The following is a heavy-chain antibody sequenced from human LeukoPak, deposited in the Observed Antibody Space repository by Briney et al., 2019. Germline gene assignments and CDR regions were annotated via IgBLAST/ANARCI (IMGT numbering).Heavy chain of an antibody. CDR3: AKELYSTTWFDY. CDR1: GFTFSSYG. CDR2: ISYDGTNK. J-gene: IGHJ5*01. V-gene: IGHV3-30*18. D-gene: IGHD6-13*01. Sequence: GGSLRLSCAASGFTFSSYGMHWVRQAPGKGLEWVAVISYDGTNKFYADSVKGRFTTSRDNSKNTLFLQMNSLRAGDTAVYYCAKELYSTTWFDYWGQGTLVTVSS.